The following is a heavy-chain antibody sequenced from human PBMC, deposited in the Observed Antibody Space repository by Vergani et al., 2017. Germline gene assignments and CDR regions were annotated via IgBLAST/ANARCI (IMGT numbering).Heavy chain of an antibody. Sequence: EVQLLESGGGLVQPGGSLRLSCAASGFTFSSYAMSWVRQAPGKGLEWVSAISGRGGSTYYADSVKGRFTISRDNSKNTLYLKMNSLRAEDTAVYYCAKEAPPYYEFGSGDYSGNSPNWYFELWGRGTLVTVSS. V-gene: IGHV3-23*01. D-gene: IGHD3-3*01. J-gene: IGHJ2*01. CDR1: GFTFSSYA. CDR2: ISGRGGST. CDR3: AKEAPPYYEFGSGDYSGNSPNWYFEL.